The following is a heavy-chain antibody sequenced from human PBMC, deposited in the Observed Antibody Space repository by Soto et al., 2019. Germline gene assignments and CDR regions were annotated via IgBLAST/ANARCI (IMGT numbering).Heavy chain of an antibody. J-gene: IGHJ6*02. CDR1: GFTFDDYA. CDR2: ISWNSGSI. Sequence: EVQLVESGGGLVQPGRSLRLSCAASGFTFDDYAMHWVRQAPGKGLEWVSGISWNSGSIGYADSVKGRFTISRDNAKNSLYLQVNSLRAEDTALYYCAKDNYYDILTGPGDGMDVWGQGTTVTVSS. V-gene: IGHV3-9*01. CDR3: AKDNYYDILTGPGDGMDV. D-gene: IGHD3-9*01.